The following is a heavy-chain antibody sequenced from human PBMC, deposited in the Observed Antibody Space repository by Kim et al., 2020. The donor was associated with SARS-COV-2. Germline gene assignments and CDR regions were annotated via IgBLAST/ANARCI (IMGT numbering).Heavy chain of an antibody. CDR3: ARDRGSPSEYQLTWGIDY. V-gene: IGHV1-18*01. CDR2: ISAYNGNT. J-gene: IGHJ4*02. D-gene: IGHD2-2*01. CDR1: GYTFTSYG. Sequence: ASVKVSCKASGYTFTSYGISWVRQAPGQGLEWMGWISAYNGNTNYAQKLQGRVTMTTDTSTSSAYMELRSLRSDDTAVYYCARDRGSPSEYQLTWGIDYWGQGTLVTVSS.